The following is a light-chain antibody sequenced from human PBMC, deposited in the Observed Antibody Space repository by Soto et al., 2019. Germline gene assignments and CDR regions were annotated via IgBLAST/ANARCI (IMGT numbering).Light chain of an antibody. CDR1: QSVSSN. V-gene: IGKV3-15*01. J-gene: IGKJ1*01. CDR3: QQYNKWPRT. Sequence: MTQFPAALSLSPRERVTLSCRAIQSVSSNLVWYHQKPGQAPRLLIYDASTRATGIPARYSGSGSGTEFNFTISSLQSEDFAVYVCQQYNKWPRTVGQVTKVEIK. CDR2: DAS.